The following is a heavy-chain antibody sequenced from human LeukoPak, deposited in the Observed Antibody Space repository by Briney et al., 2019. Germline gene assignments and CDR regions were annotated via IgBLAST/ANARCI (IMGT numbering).Heavy chain of an antibody. Sequence: GRPLRLSCAASGFSFSSYSLNWVRQAPGKGLEWVSYISSGSTTIDYADSVKGRFTISRDNAKSSVYLQMNSLRAEDTAVYYYMDVWGKGTTVIVSS. J-gene: IGHJ6*03. CDR3: MDV. V-gene: IGHV3-48*01. CDR2: ISSGSTTI. CDR1: GFSFSSYS.